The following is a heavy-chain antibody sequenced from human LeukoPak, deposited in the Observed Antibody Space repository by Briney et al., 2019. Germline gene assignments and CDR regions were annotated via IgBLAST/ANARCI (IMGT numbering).Heavy chain of an antibody. J-gene: IGHJ4*02. CDR1: GYTFTGYY. CDR2: IIPILGIA. CDR3: ARAGNDSSGYYPFDY. D-gene: IGHD3-22*01. Sequence: SVKVSCKASGYTFTGYYMHWVRQAPGQELEWMGRIIPILGIANYAQKFQGRVTITADKSTSTAYMELSSLRSEDTAVYYCARAGNDSSGYYPFDYWGQGTLVTVSS. V-gene: IGHV1-69*04.